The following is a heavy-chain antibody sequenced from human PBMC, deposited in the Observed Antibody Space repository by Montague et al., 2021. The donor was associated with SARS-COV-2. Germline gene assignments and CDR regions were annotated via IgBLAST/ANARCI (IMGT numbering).Heavy chain of an antibody. CDR3: ARDPWRITIFGVVTRYGMDV. D-gene: IGHD3-3*01. J-gene: IGHJ6*02. Sequence: SETLSLTCTVSISSSRYYWDWIRQPPGKGLEWIGSMYYSGNTYYXPSLKSRVTISVDTSKNQFPLKLSSVTAADTAVYYCARDPWRITIFGVVTRYGMDVWGQGTTVTVSS. V-gene: IGHV4-39*06. CDR1: ISSSRYY. CDR2: MYYSGNT.